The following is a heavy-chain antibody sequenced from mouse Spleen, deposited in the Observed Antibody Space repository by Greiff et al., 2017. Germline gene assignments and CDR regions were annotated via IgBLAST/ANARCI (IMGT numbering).Heavy chain of an antibody. D-gene: IGHD1-2*01. V-gene: IGHV2-4-1*01. CDR3: ARASYYGYRYFDY. CDR2: IWSDGST. CDR1: GFSLTNYA. Sequence: VKLMESGPGLVAPSQSLSITCTVSGFSLTNYAVHWVRQSPGKGLEWLGVIWSDGSTDYNAAFISRLSISKDNSKSQVFFKMNSLQADDTAIYYCARASYYGYRYFDYWGQGTTLTVSS. J-gene: IGHJ2*01.